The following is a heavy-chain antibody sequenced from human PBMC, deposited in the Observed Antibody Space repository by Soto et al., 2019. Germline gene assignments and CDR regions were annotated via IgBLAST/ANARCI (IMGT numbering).Heavy chain of an antibody. V-gene: IGHV4-4*07. D-gene: IGHD5-18*01. CDR3: ARDRRGYNYGPKPFDI. CDR1: GGSVSGHD. Sequence: SETLSLTCNVSGGSVSGHDWSWIRQPAGKGLEWIGRIYARGINYYNPSLESRVTISVDTSKSQFSLKLSSVTAADTAVYYCARDRRGYNYGPKPFDIWGQGTMVTVSS. J-gene: IGHJ3*02. CDR2: IYARGIN.